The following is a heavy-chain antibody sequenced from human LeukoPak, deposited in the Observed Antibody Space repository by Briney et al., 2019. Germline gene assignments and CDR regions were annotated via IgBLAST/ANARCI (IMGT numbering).Heavy chain of an antibody. CDR2: ISSSSSYI. CDR3: AKDGSWGDYYFYFYMDV. Sequence: AGSLRLSCAASGFTFSSYSMNWVRQAPGKWLEWVSSISSSSSYIYYADSVKGRFTISRDNAKNSLYLQMNSLRAEDTAVYYCAKDGSWGDYYFYFYMDVWGKGTTVAVSS. V-gene: IGHV3-21*04. J-gene: IGHJ6*03. CDR1: GFTFSSYS. D-gene: IGHD3-16*01.